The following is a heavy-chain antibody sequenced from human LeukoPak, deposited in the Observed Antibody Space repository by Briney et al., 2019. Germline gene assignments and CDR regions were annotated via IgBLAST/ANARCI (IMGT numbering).Heavy chain of an antibody. D-gene: IGHD3-22*01. CDR2: ISSSCSSI. V-gene: IGHV3-11*01. Sequence: GGSLRLSCAASGFTFNDYYMNWIRQAPGKGLEWVSYISSSCSSIHYADSVKGRFTISRDNAENSLFLQMNSLRAEDTAVYYCVRASYYYDTSGSPRGWFDPWGQGTLVTVSS. J-gene: IGHJ5*02. CDR1: GFTFNDYY. CDR3: VRASYYYDTSGSPRGWFDP.